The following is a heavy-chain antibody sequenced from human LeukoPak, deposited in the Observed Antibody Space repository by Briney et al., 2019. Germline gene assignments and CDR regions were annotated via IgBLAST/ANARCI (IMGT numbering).Heavy chain of an antibody. Sequence: SETLSLTCTVSGDSFSSQYCSWIRQPPGKGLEWIGYIYTSGSTNYNPSLKSRVTISVDTSKNQFSLKLSSVTAADTAVYYCARLIRTTVSDYFDYWGQGTLVTVSS. J-gene: IGHJ4*02. CDR1: GDSFSSQY. CDR3: ARLIRTTVSDYFDY. V-gene: IGHV4-4*09. D-gene: IGHD4-11*01. CDR2: IYTSGST.